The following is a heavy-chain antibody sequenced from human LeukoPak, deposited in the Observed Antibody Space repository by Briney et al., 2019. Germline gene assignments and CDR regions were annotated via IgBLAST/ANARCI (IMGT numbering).Heavy chain of an antibody. CDR2: INPNSGGT. CDR3: AREDSSGNDY. V-gene: IGHV1-2*02. D-gene: IGHD6-25*01. Sequence: ASVKVSCKAAGNTFTGYYMHLVRQAPGQGLEWMGWINPNSGGTNYAQKFQGRVTMTRDTSISTAYMELSRLRSDDTAVYYCAREDSSGNDYWGQGTLVTVSS. J-gene: IGHJ4*02. CDR1: GNTFTGYY.